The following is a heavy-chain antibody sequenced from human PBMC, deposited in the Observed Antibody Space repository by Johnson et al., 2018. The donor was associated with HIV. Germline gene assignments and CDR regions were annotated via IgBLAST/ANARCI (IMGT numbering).Heavy chain of an antibody. Sequence: QVQLVESGGGLVKPGGSLRLSCAASGFTFSNYGMHWVRQAPGKGLEWVAFIRYDGSDKYYEDSVKGRFTISRDNSKNTMYLQMNSLTGEDTAVYYCAKDRHYTTFNAFDIWGQGTTVTVSS. D-gene: IGHD4-11*01. CDR3: AKDRHYTTFNAFDI. J-gene: IGHJ3*02. V-gene: IGHV3-30*02. CDR1: GFTFSNYG. CDR2: IRYDGSDK.